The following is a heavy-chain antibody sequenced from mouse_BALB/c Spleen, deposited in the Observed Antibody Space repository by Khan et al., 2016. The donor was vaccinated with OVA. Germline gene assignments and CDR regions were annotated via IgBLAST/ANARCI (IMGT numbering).Heavy chain of an antibody. CDR2: IAPGSGGT. D-gene: IGHD1-1*01. J-gene: IGHJ4*01. Sequence: DPVKPGASVKLSCKASGYTFTSYWINWIKQRPGQGLEWIGRIAPGSGGTYYNEMFKGKATLTVDTSSSTPYIQLSSLSSEDSAVYFCARSNYYGSSLYAMDYWGQGTSVTVSS. CDR3: ARSNYYGSSLYAMDY. CDR1: GYTFTSYW. V-gene: IGHV1S41*01.